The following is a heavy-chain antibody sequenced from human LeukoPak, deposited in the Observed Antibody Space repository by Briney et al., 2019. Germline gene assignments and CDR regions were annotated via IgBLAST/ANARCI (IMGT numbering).Heavy chain of an antibody. CDR2: IIPILGIA. V-gene: IGHV1-69*04. CDR3: ARDLGASYYDSSGYCDY. J-gene: IGHJ4*02. CDR1: GGTFSSYA. Sequence: ASVKVPCKASGGTFSSYAISWVRQAPGQGLEWMGRIIPILGIANYAQKFQGRVTITADKSTSTAYMELSSLRSEDTAVYYCARDLGASYYDSSGYCDYWGQGTLVTVSS. D-gene: IGHD3-22*01.